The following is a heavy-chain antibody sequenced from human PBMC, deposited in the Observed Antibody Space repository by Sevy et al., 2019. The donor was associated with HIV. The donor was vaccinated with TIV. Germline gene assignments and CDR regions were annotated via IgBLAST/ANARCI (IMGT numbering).Heavy chain of an antibody. CDR3: ARAPPVRSGDDSLNWFDP. V-gene: IGHV4-59*01. CDR1: GGPISVYY. CDR2: VYYTGST. D-gene: IGHD5-12*01. Sequence: SETLSLTCTVSGGPISVYYWSWIQQPPGKGLEYIGYVYYTGSTNYNPSLKDRVTISVDTSNNQFSLKLTSVTAADTAVYYCARAPPVRSGDDSLNWFDPWGQGTLVTVSS. J-gene: IGHJ5*02.